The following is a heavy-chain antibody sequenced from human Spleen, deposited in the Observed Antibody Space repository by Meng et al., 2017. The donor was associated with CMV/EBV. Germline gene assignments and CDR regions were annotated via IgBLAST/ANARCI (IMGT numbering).Heavy chain of an antibody. CDR3: ARRRGHTGSWDK. V-gene: IGHV5-51*01. CDR1: GYSFSTYW. Sequence: KVSCKGSGYSFSTYWIAWVRQIPGKGLEWMGIIYPDDSDTRYSPSFQGQVTIAADKSISTAYLQWRSLEASDTAMYYCARRRGHTGSWDKWGQGTLVTVSS. J-gene: IGHJ4*02. CDR2: IYPDDSDT. D-gene: IGHD6-13*01.